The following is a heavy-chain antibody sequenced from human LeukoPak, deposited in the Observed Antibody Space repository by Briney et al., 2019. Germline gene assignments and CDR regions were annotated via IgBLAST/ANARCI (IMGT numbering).Heavy chain of an antibody. D-gene: IGHD3-22*01. CDR1: GGSISSGGYS. J-gene: IGHJ3*02. CDR2: IYHSGST. CDR3: ARMKIETYYYDSSGPGDAFDI. Sequence: ASETLSLTCAVSGGSISSGGYSWRWIRQPPGKGLEWIGYIYHSGSTYYNPSLKSRVTISVDRSKNQFSLKLSSVTAADTAVYYCARMKIETYYYDSSGPGDAFDIWGQGTMVTVSS. V-gene: IGHV4-30-2*01.